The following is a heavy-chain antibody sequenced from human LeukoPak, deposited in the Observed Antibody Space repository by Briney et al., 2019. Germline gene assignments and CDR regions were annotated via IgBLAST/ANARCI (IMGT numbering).Heavy chain of an antibody. D-gene: IGHD2-2*01. CDR3: ARDYCSSTSCLFDY. J-gene: IGHJ4*02. CDR1: GGTFRSYA. CDR2: INPNSGDT. Sequence: ASVKVSCKASGGTFRSYAITWVRQAPGQGLEWMGRINPNSGDTNYAQNFQGRVTMTRDTSISTAYMELSRLRSDDTAVYYCARDYCSSTSCLFDYWGQGTLVTVSS. V-gene: IGHV1-2*06.